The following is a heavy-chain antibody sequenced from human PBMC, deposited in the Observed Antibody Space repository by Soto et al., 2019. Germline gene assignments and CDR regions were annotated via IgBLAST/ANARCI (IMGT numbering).Heavy chain of an antibody. V-gene: IGHV1-18*04. J-gene: IGHJ6*02. Sequence: QVQLVQSGAEVKKPGASVKVSCKASGYTFTSYGVSWVRQAPGQGLEWMGWISGYNGNTNYAQKLQGRVTMTTDTPTSTAYMELRSLRSDDTAVYYFASAGKYYYGSGSPYYYGMDVWGQGITVTVSS. CDR3: ASAGKYYYGSGSPYYYGMDV. CDR2: ISGYNGNT. CDR1: GYTFTSYG. D-gene: IGHD3-10*01.